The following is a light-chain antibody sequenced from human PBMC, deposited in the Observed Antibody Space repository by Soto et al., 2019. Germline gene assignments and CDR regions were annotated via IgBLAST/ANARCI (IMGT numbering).Light chain of an antibody. V-gene: IGKV3D-15*01. J-gene: IGKJ5*01. CDR1: QFVSSN. CDR2: GAS. Sequence: EIVLTQSPATLSLSPGEIATLSFRASQFVSSNLAWYQQKPGQAPRLLIYGASTRATGIPARFSGSGSGTEFTLTISNLQSEDFAVYFCQQYHNWPPITFGQGTRLEIK. CDR3: QQYHNWPPIT.